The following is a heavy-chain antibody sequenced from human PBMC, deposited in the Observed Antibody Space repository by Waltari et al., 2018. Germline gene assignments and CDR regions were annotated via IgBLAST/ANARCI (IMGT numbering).Heavy chain of an antibody. J-gene: IGHJ3*01. Sequence: ACIRQPPGYGLEWIGTMSYKGATYSSPSLKSRVTVSRDTSKNHLSLKLDSVTAADTAVYYCATYIGASIGTAAFDVWGQGTMGTVSS. CDR2: MSYKGAT. V-gene: IGHV4-39*02. D-gene: IGHD5-12*01. CDR3: ATYIGASIGTAAFDV.